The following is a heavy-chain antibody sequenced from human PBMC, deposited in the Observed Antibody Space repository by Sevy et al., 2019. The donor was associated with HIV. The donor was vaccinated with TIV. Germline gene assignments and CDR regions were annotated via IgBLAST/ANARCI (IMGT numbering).Heavy chain of an antibody. J-gene: IGHJ1*01. CDR3: AKDHNLWSEGGFLHX. D-gene: IGHD3-10*01. CDR1: GFTFSSYA. Sequence: GESLKISCAASGFTFSSYAIHWVRQAPGKGLEWVAVISYDGNNKYYADSVQGRFTVSRDNSKNTLYVQMNSLRAEDTAVYYCAKDHNLWSEGGFLHXWGQGTLVTVSS. V-gene: IGHV3-30*18. CDR2: ISYDGNNK.